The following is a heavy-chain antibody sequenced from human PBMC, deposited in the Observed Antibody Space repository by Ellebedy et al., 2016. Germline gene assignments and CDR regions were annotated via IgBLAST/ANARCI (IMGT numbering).Heavy chain of an antibody. CDR3: AKDLSHAVPVAPDAFDI. CDR1: GFTVTNDY. J-gene: IGHJ3*02. V-gene: IGHV3-53*01. D-gene: IGHD2-2*01. CDR2: IDSGGSS. Sequence: GESLKISXVASGFTVTNDYMTWVRQAPGKGLEWVSVIDSGGSSYYTDSVKGRFTISRDHSKNTVYLQMNSLRAEDTAVYYCAKDLSHAVPVAPDAFDIWGQGTVVTVSS.